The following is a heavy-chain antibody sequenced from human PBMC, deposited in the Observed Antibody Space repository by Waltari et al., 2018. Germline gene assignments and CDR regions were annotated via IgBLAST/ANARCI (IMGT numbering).Heavy chain of an antibody. J-gene: IGHJ4*02. CDR2: INDDGSTI. D-gene: IGHD1-26*01. V-gene: IGHV3-74*01. CDR1: GFIFGNVW. CDR3: TRTLVGPYPFEN. Sequence: EVHLVESGGGSVQPVGSLRLSSSASGFIFGNVWMHWVRQVPGKGLVWVSRINDDGSTISYADSVKGRFTISRDNAKNTLYLQMDSLRVEDTAVYYCTRTLVGPYPFENWGQGTLVTVSS.